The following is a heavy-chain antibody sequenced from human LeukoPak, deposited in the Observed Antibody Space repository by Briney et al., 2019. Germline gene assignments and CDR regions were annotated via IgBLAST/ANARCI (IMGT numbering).Heavy chain of an antibody. CDR2: ISGSGGST. CDR1: GFTFSSYW. CDR3: AKDGGVVYSSSWYDY. D-gene: IGHD6-13*01. J-gene: IGHJ4*02. Sequence: PGGSLRLSCAASGFTFSSYWMSWVRQAPGKGLEWVSAISGSGGSTYYADSVKGRFTISRDNSKNTLYLQMNSLRAEDTAVYYCAKDGGVVYSSSWYDYWGQGTLVTVSS. V-gene: IGHV3-23*01.